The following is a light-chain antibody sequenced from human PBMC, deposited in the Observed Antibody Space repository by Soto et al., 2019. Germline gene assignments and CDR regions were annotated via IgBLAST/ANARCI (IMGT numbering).Light chain of an antibody. CDR3: QQFNIYPIT. CDR2: DVS. CDR1: QDIRGA. Sequence: AIQVTQSPSSPSASVGDRVTITCRASQDIRGALAWYQQKPGKAPKLLIYDVSTVQSGVPSRFSGRGSGTEFTLTITSLQPEDFATYYCQQFNIYPITFGQGTRL. V-gene: IGKV1-13*02. J-gene: IGKJ5*01.